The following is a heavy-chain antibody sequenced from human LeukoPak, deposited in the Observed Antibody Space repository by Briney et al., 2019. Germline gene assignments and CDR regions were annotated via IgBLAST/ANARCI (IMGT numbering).Heavy chain of an antibody. D-gene: IGHD3-9*01. V-gene: IGHV1-8*03. CDR1: GYTFTSYG. Sequence: ASVKVSCEASGYTFTSYGISWGRQAPGQGLEWMGWMNPKSGNTGYAQKFQGRVTITRNTSISTAYMELSSLRSEDTAVYYCARAPLDILTGYYRVYYYYMDVWGKGTTVTVSS. CDR2: MNPKSGNT. J-gene: IGHJ6*03. CDR3: ARAPLDILTGYYRVYYYYMDV.